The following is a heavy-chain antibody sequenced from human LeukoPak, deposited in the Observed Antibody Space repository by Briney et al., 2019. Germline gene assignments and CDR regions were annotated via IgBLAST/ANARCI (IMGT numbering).Heavy chain of an antibody. CDR3: ARVGPADCSSTSCPYYFDY. Sequence: PGGSLRLSCAASGFTFSSYWMHWVRQAPGKGLVWVSRINTDGSSTSYADSVKGRFTISRDNAKNTLYLQMNSLRAEDTAVYYCARVGPADCSSTSCPYYFDYWGQGTLVTVSS. D-gene: IGHD2-2*01. CDR1: GFTFSSYW. CDR2: INTDGSST. V-gene: IGHV3-74*01. J-gene: IGHJ4*02.